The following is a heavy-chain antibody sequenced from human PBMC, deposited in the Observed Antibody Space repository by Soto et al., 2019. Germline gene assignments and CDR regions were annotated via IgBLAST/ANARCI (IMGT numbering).Heavy chain of an antibody. J-gene: IGHJ5*02. CDR3: ARATPGPAAGTLGWFDP. Sequence: PSETLSLTCAVYGGSFSGYYWSWIRQPPGKGLEWIGEINHSGSTNYNPSLKSRVTISVDTSKSQFSLKLSSVTAADTAVYYCARATPGPAAGTLGWFDPWGQGTLVTVSS. CDR1: GGSFSGYY. D-gene: IGHD6-13*01. V-gene: IGHV4-34*01. CDR2: INHSGST.